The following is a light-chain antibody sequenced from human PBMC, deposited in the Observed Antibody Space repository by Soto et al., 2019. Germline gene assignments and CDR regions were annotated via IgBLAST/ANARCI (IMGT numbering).Light chain of an antibody. Sequence: EIVLTQSPATLSLSPGERATLSCRASQSVTKSLAWYQQKPGQAPRLLIFATSHRATDIPTRFSGSGSETDFTLTISSLEPEDFAVYYCQQRSDWPPSLTFGGGTNVEIK. V-gene: IGKV3-11*01. J-gene: IGKJ4*01. CDR2: ATS. CDR3: QQRSDWPPSLT. CDR1: QSVTKS.